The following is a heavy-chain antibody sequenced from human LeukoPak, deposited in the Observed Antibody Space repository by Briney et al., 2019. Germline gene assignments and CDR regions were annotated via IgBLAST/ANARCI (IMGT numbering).Heavy chain of an antibody. J-gene: IGHJ4*02. CDR2: IYYSGST. CDR1: GGSISSSSYY. CDR3: ARSSPIEGPFDFWSGYPTLDY. D-gene: IGHD3-3*01. V-gene: IGHV4-39*07. Sequence: PSETLSLTCTVSGGSISSSSYYWGWIRQPPGKGLEWIGSIYYSGSTYYNPSLKSRVTISVDTSKNQFSLKLSSVTAADTAVYYCARSSPIEGPFDFWSGYPTLDYWGQGTLVTVSS.